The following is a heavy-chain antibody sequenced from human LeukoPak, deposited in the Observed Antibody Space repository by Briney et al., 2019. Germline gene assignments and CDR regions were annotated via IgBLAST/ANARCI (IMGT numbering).Heavy chain of an antibody. J-gene: IGHJ6*03. CDR3: ARAPTYYDFWSGYYYYYYMDV. V-gene: IGHV1-69*05. CDR1: GGTFSSYA. D-gene: IGHD3-3*01. Sequence: GASVKVSCKASGGTFSSYAISWVRQAPGQGLEWMGGIIPIFGTANYAQKFQGRVTITTDESTSTAYMELSSLRSEDTAVYYCARAPTYYDFWSGYYYYYYMDVWGKGTTVTVSS. CDR2: IIPIFGTA.